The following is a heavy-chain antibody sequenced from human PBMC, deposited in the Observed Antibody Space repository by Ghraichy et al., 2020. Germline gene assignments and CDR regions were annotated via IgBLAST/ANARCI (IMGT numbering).Heavy chain of an antibody. Sequence: GGSLRLSCAASGFKFNEFAMHWVRQAPGKGLEWVSLIGRDGDTANYGDSVKGRFAISRDNIKNFLFLHMKSLRVEDTALYYCAKDMGRLGELSDSWGQGTPVTVAS. CDR1: GFKFNEFA. D-gene: IGHD3-16*02. CDR3: AKDMGRLGELSDS. V-gene: IGHV3-43D*03. CDR2: IGRDGDTA. J-gene: IGHJ5*02.